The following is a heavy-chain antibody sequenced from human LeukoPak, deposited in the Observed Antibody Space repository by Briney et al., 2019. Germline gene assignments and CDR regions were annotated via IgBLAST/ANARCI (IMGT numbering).Heavy chain of an antibody. V-gene: IGHV3-7*05. CDR3: ARGPRGYSYAWGY. D-gene: IGHD5-18*01. CDR2: IKQDGSEK. CDR1: GFTFSDYW. Sequence: PGGSLRLSCAAPGFTFSDYWMSWVRQAPGKGLEWVANIKQDGSEKYYVDSGKGRFTISRDNAKNSLYLQMNSLRAEDTAVYYCARGPRGYSYAWGYWGQGTLVTVSS. J-gene: IGHJ4*02.